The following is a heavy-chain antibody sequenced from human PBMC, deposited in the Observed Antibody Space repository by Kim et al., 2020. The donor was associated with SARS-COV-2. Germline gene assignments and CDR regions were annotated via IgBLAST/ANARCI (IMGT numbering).Heavy chain of an antibody. J-gene: IGHJ3*02. CDR1: GGSISSSSYY. CDR2: IYYSGST. V-gene: IGHV4-39*07. CDR3: ARVSFRINIALAGAFD. D-gene: IGHD6-19*01. Sequence: SETLSLTCTVSGGSISSSSYYWGWIRQPPGKGLEWIGSIYYSGSTYYNPSLKSRVTISVDTSKNQFSLKLSSVTAADTVVYYCARVSFRINIALAGAFD.